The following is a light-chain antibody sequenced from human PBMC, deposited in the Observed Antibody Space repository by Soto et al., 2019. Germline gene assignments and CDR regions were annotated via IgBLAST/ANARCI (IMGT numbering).Light chain of an antibody. CDR2: GAS. Sequence: EIMMTQSPATLSVSPGERATLSCRASQSVSSNLAWYQQKPGQAPRPLIYGASTRATGITARFSGSGSGTEFTLTIGSLQSEDFAVYYCQQYNNWPWAFGQGTKVEIK. V-gene: IGKV3-15*01. CDR3: QQYNNWPWA. J-gene: IGKJ1*01. CDR1: QSVSSN.